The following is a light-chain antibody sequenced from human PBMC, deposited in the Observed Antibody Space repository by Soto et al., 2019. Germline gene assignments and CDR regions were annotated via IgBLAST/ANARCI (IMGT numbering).Light chain of an antibody. J-gene: IGLJ1*01. CDR1: SSDVGGYNY. CDR3: SSYTSTTTRV. V-gene: IGLV2-14*03. Sequence: QSALTQPASVSGSPGQSSTISFTGTSSDVGGYNYVSWYQQHPGKGPKLMIYEVSNRPSGVSNRFSGSKSGNTATLTISGLQAEDEADYYCSSYTSTTTRVFGTGTKVTVL. CDR2: EVS.